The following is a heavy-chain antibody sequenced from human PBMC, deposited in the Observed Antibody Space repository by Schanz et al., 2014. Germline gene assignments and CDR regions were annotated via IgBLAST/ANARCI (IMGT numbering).Heavy chain of an antibody. D-gene: IGHD3-9*01. CDR3: ARETTIITGGAFDV. CDR1: GYIFGSHG. CDR2: ISAFDDKT. J-gene: IGHJ3*01. Sequence: QVQLVQSAPEVKKPGASVKVSCKASGYIFGSHGMTWVRQAPGQGPEWMGWISAFDDKTDYAQNFQGRLIMTTDTSTTTVYMELRGLRSDDTAVYYCARETTIITGGAFDVWGQGTMXTVSS. V-gene: IGHV1-18*01.